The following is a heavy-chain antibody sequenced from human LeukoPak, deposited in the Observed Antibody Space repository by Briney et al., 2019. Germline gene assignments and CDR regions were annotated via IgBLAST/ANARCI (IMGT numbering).Heavy chain of an antibody. V-gene: IGHV3-23*01. CDR2: ISGSGGST. D-gene: IGHD6-13*01. CDR3: AKDHTPSSWYPSGY. CDR1: GFTFSSYA. J-gene: IGHJ4*02. Sequence: GGSPRLSCAASGFTFSSYATSWVRQAPGKGLEWVSAISGSGGSTYYADSVKGRFTISRDNSKNTLYLQMNSLRAEDTAVYYCAKDHTPSSWYPSGYWGQGTLVTVSS.